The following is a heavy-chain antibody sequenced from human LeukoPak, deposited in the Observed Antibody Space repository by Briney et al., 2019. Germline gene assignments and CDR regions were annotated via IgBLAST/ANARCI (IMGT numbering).Heavy chain of an antibody. D-gene: IGHD3-10*01. Sequence: PGGSLRLSCAASGFTFTSAWMSWLRQTPEKGLEWVAHMNEDGSGRSYVDSAKGRFTISRDDTQNSVYLQMNSLRVEDTAVYYCAAWFGESVPWGQGTLVTVSS. CDR3: AAWFGESVP. J-gene: IGHJ5*02. V-gene: IGHV3-7*01. CDR2: MNEDGSGR. CDR1: GFTFTSAW.